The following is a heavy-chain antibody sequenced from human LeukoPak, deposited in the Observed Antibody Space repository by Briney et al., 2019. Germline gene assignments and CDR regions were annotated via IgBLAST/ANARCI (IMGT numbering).Heavy chain of an antibody. Sequence: SETLSLTCTVSGGSISSSSYYWGWIRQPPGKGLEWIGSIYYSGSTYYNPSLKSRVTISVDTSKNQFSLKLSSVTAADTAVYYCARAYVWGSYRYIDYWGQGTLVAVSS. CDR1: GGSISSSSYY. D-gene: IGHD3-16*02. J-gene: IGHJ4*02. V-gene: IGHV4-39*07. CDR2: IYYSGST. CDR3: ARAYVWGSYRYIDY.